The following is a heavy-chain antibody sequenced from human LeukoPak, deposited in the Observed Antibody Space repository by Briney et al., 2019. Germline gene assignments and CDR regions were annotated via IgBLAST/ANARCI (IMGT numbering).Heavy chain of an antibody. J-gene: IGHJ4*02. CDR2: ISSSSSYI. V-gene: IGHV3-21*01. D-gene: IGHD5-18*01. Sequence: GGSLRLSCAASGFTFSSYSMNWVRQAPGKGLEWVSSISSSSSYIYYADSVKGRFTISRDNAKNSLYLQMNSLRAEDTDVYYCAGRGYSYRQFDYWGQGTLVTVSS. CDR3: AGRGYSYRQFDY. CDR1: GFTFSSYS.